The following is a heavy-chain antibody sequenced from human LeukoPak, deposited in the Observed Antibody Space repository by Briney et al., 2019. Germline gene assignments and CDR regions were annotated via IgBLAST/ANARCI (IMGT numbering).Heavy chain of an antibody. V-gene: IGHV4-34*01. CDR2: ISHRGNT. CDR1: GGSFSGYY. D-gene: IGHD5-12*01. Sequence: SETLSLTCAVYGGSFSGYYWSWIRQPPGKGLEWIGEISHRGNTDYTPSLKSRVTISVDKTKNHFFLNLTSVTAADTAVYYCARDHPYSGYSRWGQGTLVTVSS. J-gene: IGHJ4*02. CDR3: ARDHPYSGYSR.